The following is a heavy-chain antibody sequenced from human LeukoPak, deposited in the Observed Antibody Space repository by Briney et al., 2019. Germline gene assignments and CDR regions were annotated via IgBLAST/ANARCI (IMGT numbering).Heavy chain of an antibody. CDR3: ARDPLIVVVTVYSPLDY. CDR1: GYTFTGYY. J-gene: IGHJ4*02. V-gene: IGHV1-2*02. D-gene: IGHD2-21*02. CDR2: INPNSGGT. Sequence: GASVKVSCKASGYTFTGYYMHWVRQAPGQGLEWMGWINPNSGGTNYAQKFQGRVTMTRDTSISTAYMELSRLRSDDTAVYYCARDPLIVVVTVYSPLDYWGQGTLVTVSS.